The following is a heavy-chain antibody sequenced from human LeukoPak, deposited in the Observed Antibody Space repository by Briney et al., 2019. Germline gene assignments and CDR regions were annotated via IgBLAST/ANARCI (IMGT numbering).Heavy chain of an antibody. CDR2: VYYSGNM. CDR1: GGSISSDTYY. D-gene: IGHD1-1*01. CDR3: VRHNRMTGTAVDP. V-gene: IGHV4-39*01. Sequence: PSETLSLTCTVSGGSISSDTYYWGWIRQSPERGLEWVGSVYYSGNMYHNPSLKSRLTVSVDTSKNHFSLRLASVTATDTAVYYCVRHNRMTGTAVDPWGQGILVTVSS. J-gene: IGHJ5*02.